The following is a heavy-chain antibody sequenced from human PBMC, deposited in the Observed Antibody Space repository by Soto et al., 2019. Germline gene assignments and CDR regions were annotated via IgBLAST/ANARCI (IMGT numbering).Heavy chain of an antibody. V-gene: IGHV3-9*01. CDR3: ASVGLSLYQLEDY. Sequence: EVQLVESGGGLVQPGRSLSLSCAASGFTFDDYAMHWVRHAPGKGLEWVSGVSWNSGSVGYADSVKGRFTISRVNAKNSLYLQMNSLRAEDTVLYYCASVGLSLYQLEDYWGQGTLVTVSS. J-gene: IGHJ4*02. D-gene: IGHD2-2*01. CDR1: GFTFDDYA. CDR2: VSWNSGSV.